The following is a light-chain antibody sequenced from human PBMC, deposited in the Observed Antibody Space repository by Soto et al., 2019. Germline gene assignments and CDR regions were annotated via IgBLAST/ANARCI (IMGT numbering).Light chain of an antibody. CDR1: QSVSSSY. CDR3: QQYGSSPRNT. CDR2: GAS. J-gene: IGKJ5*01. Sequence: EMGLTQSLVTLSLSPGERATLSCRASQSVSSSYLAWHQQKPGQAPRLLIYGASSRATGIPDRFSGSGSGTDFTLTISRLEPEDFAVYYCQQYGSSPRNTFGQGTRLEIK. V-gene: IGKV3-20*01.